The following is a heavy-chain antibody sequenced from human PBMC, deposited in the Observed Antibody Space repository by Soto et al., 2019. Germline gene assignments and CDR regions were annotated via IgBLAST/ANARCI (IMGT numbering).Heavy chain of an antibody. Sequence: QVQLVESGGGVVQPGRSLRLSCAASGFTFSSYGMHWVRQAPGKGLEWVAVIWYDGSNKYYADSVKGRFTISRDNSKNTLYLQMNSLRAEDTAVYYCAREGDIVVVPAAISLTTQNYYYYGMDVWGQGTTVTVSS. J-gene: IGHJ6*02. CDR3: AREGDIVVVPAAISLTTQNYYYYGMDV. CDR2: IWYDGSNK. V-gene: IGHV3-33*01. D-gene: IGHD2-2*02. CDR1: GFTFSSYG.